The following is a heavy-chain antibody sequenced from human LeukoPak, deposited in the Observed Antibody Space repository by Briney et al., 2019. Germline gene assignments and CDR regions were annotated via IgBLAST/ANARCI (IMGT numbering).Heavy chain of an antibody. CDR1: GGSISSYY. CDR2: IYYSGST. V-gene: IGHV4-59*12. CDR3: VIYYYYYMDV. D-gene: IGHD2/OR15-2a*01. J-gene: IGHJ6*03. Sequence: PSETLSLTCTVSGGSISSYYCSWIRQPPGKGLEWIGYIYYSGSTNYNPSLKGRVTISVDTSKNQFSLKLSSVTAADTAVYYCVIYYYYYMDVWGKGTTVTVS.